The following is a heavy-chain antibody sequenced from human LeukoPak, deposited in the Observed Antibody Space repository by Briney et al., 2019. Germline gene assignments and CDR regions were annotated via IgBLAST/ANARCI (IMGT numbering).Heavy chain of an antibody. CDR3: ARQEQQLTHQYNWFDP. CDR2: IYYSGST. Sequence: SGPTLVKPTQTLTLTCTFSGFSLSASGVGVGWIRQPPGKGLEWTGSIYYSGSTYYNPSLKSRVTISVDTSKNQFSLKLSSVTAADTAVYYYARQEQQLTHQYNWFDPWGQGTLVTVSS. CDR1: GFSLSASGVG. V-gene: IGHV4-39*01. D-gene: IGHD6-13*01. J-gene: IGHJ5*02.